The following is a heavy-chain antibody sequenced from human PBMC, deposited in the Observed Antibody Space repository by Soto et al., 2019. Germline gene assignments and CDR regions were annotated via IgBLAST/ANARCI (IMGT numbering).Heavy chain of an antibody. CDR3: ARRYGGNLDY. V-gene: IGHV4-59*08. J-gene: IGHJ4*02. CDR2: IYYSGST. D-gene: IGHD1-26*01. CDR1: GGSISSYY. Sequence: SETLSLTCTVSGGSISSYYWSWIRQPPGKGLEWIGYIYYSGSTNYNPSLKSRVTISVDTSNNQFSLKLSSVTAADTAVYYCARRYGGNLDYWGQGTLVTVSS.